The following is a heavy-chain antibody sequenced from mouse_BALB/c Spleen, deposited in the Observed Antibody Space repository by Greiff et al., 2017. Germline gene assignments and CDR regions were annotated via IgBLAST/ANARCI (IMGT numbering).Heavy chain of an antibody. CDR2: IRNKANGYTT. CDR3: ARDGNYFAY. J-gene: IGHJ3*01. D-gene: IGHD2-1*01. Sequence: EVHLVESGGGLVQPGGSLRLSCATSGFTFTDYYMSWVRQPPGKALEWLGFIRNKANGYTTEYSASVKGRFTISRDNSQSILYLQMNTLRAEDSATYYCARDGNYFAYWGQGTLVTVSA. V-gene: IGHV7-3*02. CDR1: GFTFTDYY.